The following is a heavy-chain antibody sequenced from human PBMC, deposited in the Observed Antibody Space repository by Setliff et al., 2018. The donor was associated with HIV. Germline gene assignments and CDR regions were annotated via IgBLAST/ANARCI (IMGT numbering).Heavy chain of an antibody. Sequence: KPSETLSLTCSVSGGSISSGSYYWNWIRQPAGKGLEWIGRIYTSGSTNYNPSLQSRITISVDTSKNQFSLKLSSVTAADTAVYYCTRTNPLAAPPFDFWGQGTLVTSPQ. CDR1: GGSISSGSYY. D-gene: IGHD6-13*01. CDR2: IYTSGST. V-gene: IGHV4-61*02. CDR3: TRTNPLAAPPFDF. J-gene: IGHJ4*02.